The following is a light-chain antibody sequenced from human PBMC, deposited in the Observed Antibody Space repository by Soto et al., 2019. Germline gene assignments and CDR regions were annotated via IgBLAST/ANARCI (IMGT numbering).Light chain of an antibody. CDR1: QTVTSNY. CDR3: QQYAGSPRT. CDR2: GAS. Sequence: EIVLTQSPGTLSLSPGERATLSCGASQTVTSNYLAWYQQKPGQAPRLLIFGASIRVTGIPDRFTGSGSGTDFTLTINRVEPEDFAVYFCQQYAGSPRTFGQGTKVDIK. J-gene: IGKJ1*01. V-gene: IGKV3-20*01.